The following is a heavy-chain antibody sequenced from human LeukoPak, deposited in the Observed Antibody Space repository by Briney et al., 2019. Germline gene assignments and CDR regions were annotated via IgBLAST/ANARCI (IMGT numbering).Heavy chain of an antibody. CDR3: AMQHRSAHYYDSSGYYYPDY. Sequence: GGSLRLSCAASGFTVSSNYMSWVRQAPGKGLEWVSVIYSGGSTYYADSVKGRFTISRDNSKNTLYLQMNSLRAEDTAVYYCAMQHRSAHYYDSSGYYYPDYWGQGTLVTVST. V-gene: IGHV3-53*01. CDR2: IYSGGST. CDR1: GFTVSSNY. D-gene: IGHD3-22*01. J-gene: IGHJ4*02.